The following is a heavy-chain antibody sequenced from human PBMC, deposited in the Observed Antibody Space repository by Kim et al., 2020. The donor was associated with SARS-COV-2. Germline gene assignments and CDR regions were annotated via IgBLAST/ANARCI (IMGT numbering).Heavy chain of an antibody. CDR3: ARQPYYDSSGYHRRAAFDI. Sequence: GGSLRLSCAASGFTVSSNYMSWVRQAPGKGLEWVSVIYSGGSTYYADSVKGRFTISRDNSKNTLYLQMNSLRAEDTAVYYCARQPYYDSSGYHRRAAFDIWGQGTMVTVSS. CDR2: IYSGGST. V-gene: IGHV3-53*01. CDR1: GFTVSSNY. D-gene: IGHD3-22*01. J-gene: IGHJ3*02.